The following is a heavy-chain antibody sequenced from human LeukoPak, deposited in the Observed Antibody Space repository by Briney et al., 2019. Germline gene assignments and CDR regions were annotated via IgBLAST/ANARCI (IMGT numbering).Heavy chain of an antibody. V-gene: IGHV4-59*01. J-gene: IGHJ6*02. CDR2: IYYSGST. CDR1: GGSISSYY. CDR3: ARGVYYDSSGYMDV. Sequence: SETLSPTCTVSGGSISSYYWSWIRQPPGKGLEWIGYIYYSGSTNYNPSLKSRVTISVDTSKNQFSLKLSSVTAADTAVYYCARGVYYDSSGYMDVWGQGTTVTVSS. D-gene: IGHD3-22*01.